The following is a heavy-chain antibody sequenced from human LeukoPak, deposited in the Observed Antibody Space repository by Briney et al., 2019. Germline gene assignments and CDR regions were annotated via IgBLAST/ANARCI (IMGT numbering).Heavy chain of an antibody. J-gene: IGHJ3*02. Sequence: SETLSLTCTVSGGSITGYYWSWIRQPPGKGLEWIGYIHYSGNTNYNSGKTNYNPSLKSRVTILVDTSKNQFSLKLNSVTAADTAVYYCARDRGEYYYDSSGYYSDAFDMWGQGTMVSLSS. V-gene: IGHV4-59*01. CDR1: GGSITGYY. D-gene: IGHD3-22*01. CDR3: ARDRGEYYYDSSGYYSDAFDM. CDR2: IHYSGNT.